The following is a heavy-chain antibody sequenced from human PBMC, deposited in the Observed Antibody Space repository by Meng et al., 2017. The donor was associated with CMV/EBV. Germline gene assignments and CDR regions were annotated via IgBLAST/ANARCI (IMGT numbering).Heavy chain of an antibody. V-gene: IGHV3-74*01. CDR3: ARGAYYYGSGSYSEVDY. Sequence: GGSLRLSCAASGFTFSNYWMHWVRQAPGKGLVWVSHINSDASSTDYADSVKGRFTISRDNAKNTLYLQMNSLRAEDTAVYYCARGAYYYGSGSYSEVDYWGQGTLVTVSS. D-gene: IGHD3-10*01. CDR2: INSDASST. CDR1: GFTFSNYW. J-gene: IGHJ4*02.